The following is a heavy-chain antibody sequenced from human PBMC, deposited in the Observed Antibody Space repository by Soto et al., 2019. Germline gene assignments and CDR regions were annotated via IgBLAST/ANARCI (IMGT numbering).Heavy chain of an antibody. CDR3: ARGSGVPNYYDSSGPAAPYYFDY. D-gene: IGHD3-22*01. CDR1: GGSFSGYY. J-gene: IGHJ4*02. Sequence: SETLSLTCAVYGGSFSGYYWSWIRQPPGKGLEWIGKINHSGSTNYNPSLKSRVTISVDTSKNQFSLKLSSVTAADTAVYYCARGSGVPNYYDSSGPAAPYYFDYWGQGTLVTVSS. CDR2: INHSGST. V-gene: IGHV4-34*01.